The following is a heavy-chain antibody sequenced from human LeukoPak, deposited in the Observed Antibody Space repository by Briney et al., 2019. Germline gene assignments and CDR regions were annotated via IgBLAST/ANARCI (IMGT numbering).Heavy chain of an antibody. CDR3: ARSIGTYFDY. D-gene: IGHD1-14*01. V-gene: IGHV3-33*08. CDR2: IWSDGSNK. CDR1: GFTVSSNY. J-gene: IGHJ4*02. Sequence: GGSLRLSCAASGFTVSSNYMNWVRQAPGKRLEWVAIIWSDGSNKYYADSVKGRFTISRDNAKNALYLQMNSLRAEDTAFYYCARSIGTYFDYWGQGTLVTVSS.